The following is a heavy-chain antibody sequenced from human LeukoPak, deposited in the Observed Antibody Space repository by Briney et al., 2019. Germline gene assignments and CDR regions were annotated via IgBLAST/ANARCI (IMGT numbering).Heavy chain of an antibody. J-gene: IGHJ4*02. V-gene: IGHV3-49*04. CDR2: IRSKVDAETT. D-gene: IGHD3-22*01. Sequence: GGSLRLSCTASGFTFGDFAVSWVRQAPGKGLEWVGFIRSKVDAETTGYAASVKGRFTVSRDDSKSIAYLQMNSLETEDTAVYYCTRGYGHYDSSGYHWGQGTLVTVSS. CDR3: TRGYGHYDSSGYH. CDR1: GFTFGDFA.